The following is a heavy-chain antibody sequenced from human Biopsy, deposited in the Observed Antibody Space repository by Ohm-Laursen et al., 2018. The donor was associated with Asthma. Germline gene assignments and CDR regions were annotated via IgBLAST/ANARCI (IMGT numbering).Heavy chain of an antibody. CDR1: GFTFSNYG. V-gene: IGHV3-30*18. J-gene: IGHJ4*02. CDR2: ISFDGSNK. Sequence: SLRLSCAASGFTFSNYGMHWVRQAPGKGLDWVAVISFDGSNKNYTDSVKGRFTISRDNSRNTLHLRMNSLRAEDTAVYYCAKDVFPGWELRRGPDYWGQGTQVTVSS. CDR3: AKDVFPGWELRRGPDY. D-gene: IGHD1-26*01.